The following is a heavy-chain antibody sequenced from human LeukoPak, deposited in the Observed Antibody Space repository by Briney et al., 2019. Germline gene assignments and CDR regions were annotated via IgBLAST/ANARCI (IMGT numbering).Heavy chain of an antibody. J-gene: IGHJ4*02. CDR3: ARDYDILTGYGGGFDY. D-gene: IGHD3-9*01. V-gene: IGHV4-4*08. CDR2: IYNSGST. Sequence: SETLSLTCTVSGGSISSYYWSWIRQPPGKGLEWIGYIYNSGSTNYNPSLKSRVTISVDTSKNQFSLKLSSVTAADTAVYYCARDYDILTGYGGGFDYWGQGTLVTASS. CDR1: GGSISSYY.